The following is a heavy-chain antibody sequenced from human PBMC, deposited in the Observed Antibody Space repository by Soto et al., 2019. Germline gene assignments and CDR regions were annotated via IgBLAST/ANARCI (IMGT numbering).Heavy chain of an antibody. Sequence: SETLSLTCTVSGGSVSSGSYYWSWIRQPPGKGLEWIGYIYYSGSTKYNPSLKNRVTISVDTSKNQFSLKLSSVTAADTAVYYCARVSRQYGSGSYPFYYYYCMDVWGQGTTVTVSS. D-gene: IGHD3-10*01. CDR2: IYYSGST. CDR1: GGSVSSGSYY. J-gene: IGHJ6*02. V-gene: IGHV4-61*01. CDR3: ARVSRQYGSGSYPFYYYYCMDV.